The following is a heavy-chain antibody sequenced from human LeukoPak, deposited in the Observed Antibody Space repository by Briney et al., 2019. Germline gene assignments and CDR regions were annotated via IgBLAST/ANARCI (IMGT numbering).Heavy chain of an antibody. CDR1: GFAFSSYW. Sequence: GGSLRLSCVASGFAFSSYWMSWVRQAPGKGLELVANISPDGSAEDYVNSVRGRFAISRDNAKRSLYLQMNSLSPEDTAVYYCANQAYSQFDYWGQGTLVSVSS. V-gene: IGHV3-7*01. CDR3: ANQAYSQFDY. J-gene: IGHJ4*02. D-gene: IGHD4-11*01. CDR2: ISPDGSAE.